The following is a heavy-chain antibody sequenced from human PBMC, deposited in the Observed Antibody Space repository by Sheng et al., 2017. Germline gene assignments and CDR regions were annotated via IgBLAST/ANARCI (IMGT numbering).Heavy chain of an antibody. CDR1: GFTFNTYV. Sequence: EVQLVDSGGGLVEPGGSLRLSCAASGFTFNTYVMSWVRQAPGKGLEWVSTISSGGGNTYYADSVKGRFTISRDNSKNTLYLQMNSLRAEDTALYYCAKKRTVVGGTNFDYWGQGTLVTVSS. V-gene: IGHV3-23*04. CDR3: AKKRTVVGGTNFDY. J-gene: IGHJ4*02. CDR2: ISSGGGNT. D-gene: IGHD1-26*01.